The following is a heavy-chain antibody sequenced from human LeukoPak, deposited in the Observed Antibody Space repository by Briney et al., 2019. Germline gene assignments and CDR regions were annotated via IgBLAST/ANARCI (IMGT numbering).Heavy chain of an antibody. V-gene: IGHV3-23*01. CDR3: AKGRVMSYYSSGVDI. J-gene: IGHJ3*02. CDR1: GFTFSSYA. CDR2: ISSSGGT. Sequence: GGSLRLSCAASGFTFSSYAMSWVRQAPGKGLEWVSVISSSGGTYYADSVKGRFTISRDNSKNTLYLQMNSLRAEDTAVYYCAKGRVMSYYSSGVDIWGQGTMVTVSS. D-gene: IGHD3-10*01.